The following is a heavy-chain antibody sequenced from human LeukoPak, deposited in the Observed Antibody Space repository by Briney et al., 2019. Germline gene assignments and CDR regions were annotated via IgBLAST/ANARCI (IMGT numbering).Heavy chain of an antibody. D-gene: IGHD6-13*01. Sequence: AVPVSYMASGGTFSSYAILWVGQAPGQGLAGMGGINPIFCTANHEHMPQGRVTITTDESTSTAYMELSSLRSEDTAVYYCASASGYSSSWYLYFDYWGQGTLVTVSS. V-gene: IGHV1-69*05. CDR3: ASASGYSSSWYLYFDY. CDR1: GGTFSSYA. CDR2: INPIFCTA. J-gene: IGHJ4*02.